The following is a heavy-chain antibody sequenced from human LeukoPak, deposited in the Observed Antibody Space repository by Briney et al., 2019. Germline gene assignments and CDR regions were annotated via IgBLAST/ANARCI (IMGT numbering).Heavy chain of an antibody. J-gene: IGHJ4*02. V-gene: IGHV4-34*01. Sequence: PSETLSLTCAVYGGPFSGYYWSWIRQPPGKGLEWIGEINHSGSTNYNPSLKSRVTISVDTSKNQFSLKLSSVTAADTAVYYCARGQGYCSSTSCRTGMGLGYWGQGTLVTVSS. D-gene: IGHD2-2*01. CDR3: ARGQGYCSSTSCRTGMGLGY. CDR1: GGPFSGYY. CDR2: INHSGST.